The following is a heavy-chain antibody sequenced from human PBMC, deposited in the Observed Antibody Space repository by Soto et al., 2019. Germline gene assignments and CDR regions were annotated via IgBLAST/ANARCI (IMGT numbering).Heavy chain of an antibody. CDR2: IKSKTDGGTT. J-gene: IGHJ6*02. Sequence: EVQLVESGGGLVKPGGSLRLSCAASGFTFSNAWMSWVRQAPGKGLEWVGRIKSKTDGGTTDYAAPVKGRFTISRDDSKNTLYLQMNSLKTEDTAVYYCTTDPYDCSRTSCYSAYYYYGMDVWGQGTTVTVSS. V-gene: IGHV3-15*01. D-gene: IGHD2-2*02. CDR3: TTDPYDCSRTSCYSAYYYYGMDV. CDR1: GFTFSNAW.